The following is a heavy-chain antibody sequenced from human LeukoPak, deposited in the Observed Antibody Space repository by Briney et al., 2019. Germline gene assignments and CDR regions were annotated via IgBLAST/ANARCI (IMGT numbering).Heavy chain of an antibody. CDR2: ISSSSSYI. CDR1: GFTFSSYS. D-gene: IGHD3-22*01. J-gene: IGHJ4*02. CDR3: ARDGGPYYYDSSGRY. V-gene: IGHV3-21*01. Sequence: SGGSLRLSCAASGFTFSSYSMNWVRQAPGKRQEWVSSISSSSSYIYYADSVKGRFTISRDNAKNSLYLQMNSLRAEDTAVYYCARDGGPYYYDSSGRYWGQGTLVTVSS.